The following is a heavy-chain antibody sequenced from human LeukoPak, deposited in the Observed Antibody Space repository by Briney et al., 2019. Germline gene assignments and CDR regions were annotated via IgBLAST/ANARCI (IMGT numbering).Heavy chain of an antibody. CDR1: GGSISSSNW. CDR2: IYHSGST. V-gene: IGHV4-4*02. D-gene: IGHD3-10*01. CDR3: AREGLNMVRGVIPKEAWGWFDP. Sequence: SETLSLTCAVSGGSISSSNWWSWVRQTPGKGLEWIGEIYHSGSTNFNPSLKSRVTISVDTSKNQFSLKLSSVTAADTAVYYCAREGLNMVRGVIPKEAWGWFDPWGQGTLVTVSS. J-gene: IGHJ5*02.